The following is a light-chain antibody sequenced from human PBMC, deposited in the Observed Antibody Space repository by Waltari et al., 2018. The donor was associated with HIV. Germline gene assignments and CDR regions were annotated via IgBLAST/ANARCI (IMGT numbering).Light chain of an antibody. V-gene: IGLV6-57*03. Sequence: FLLTQPHSVSESPGKTVTISCTRSSGSIASNFAQWYQQRPGSAPTLVISADYHRPSGVPDRFSGSIDRSSNSASLTLSGLKTEDEAEYYCQSYDSSDWVFGGGTKLSV. J-gene: IGLJ3*02. CDR2: ADY. CDR1: SGSIASNF. CDR3: QSYDSSDWV.